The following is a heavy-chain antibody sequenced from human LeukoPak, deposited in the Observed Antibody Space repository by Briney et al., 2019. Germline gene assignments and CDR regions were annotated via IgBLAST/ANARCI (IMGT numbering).Heavy chain of an antibody. V-gene: IGHV4-31*03. CDR1: GGSISSGEYY. CDR3: ARDRIAGRWFDP. CDR2: IYYSGST. D-gene: IGHD6-13*01. J-gene: IGHJ5*02. Sequence: KPSETLSLTCTASGGSISSGEYYRSWIRQHPGKGLEWIGYIYYSGSTYYNPSLKSRVTISVDTSKNQFSLKLSSVTAADTAVYYCARDRIAGRWFDPWGQGTLVTVSS.